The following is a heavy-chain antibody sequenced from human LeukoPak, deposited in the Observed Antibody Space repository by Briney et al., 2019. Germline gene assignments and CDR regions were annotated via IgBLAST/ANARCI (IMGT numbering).Heavy chain of an antibody. CDR1: GGSISSGGYY. Sequence: PSQTLSLTCTVSGGSISSGGYYWSWIRQHPGKGLEWIGYIYYSGSTYYNPSLKSRVTISVDTSKNQFSLRLSSVTAADTAVYYCTRDGKYGHFFDYWGQGTLVTVSS. D-gene: IGHD4-17*01. J-gene: IGHJ4*02. CDR3: TRDGKYGHFFDY. V-gene: IGHV4-31*03. CDR2: IYYSGST.